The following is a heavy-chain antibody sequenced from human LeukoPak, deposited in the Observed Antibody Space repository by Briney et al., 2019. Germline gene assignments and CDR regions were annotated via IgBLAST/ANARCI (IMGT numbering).Heavy chain of an antibody. CDR2: MSASSDNT. CDR3: ASGYSYGSPAY. V-gene: IGHV3-23*01. J-gene: IGHJ4*02. Sequence: GGSLRLSCATSGYTFSSYDMTWVRQAPGKGLEWVSSMSASSDNTYYADSVKGRFTISRDTSKNTLYLQMNNLRSEDTAVYYCASGYSYGSPAYWGQGTLVTVSS. CDR1: GYTFSSYD. D-gene: IGHD5-18*01.